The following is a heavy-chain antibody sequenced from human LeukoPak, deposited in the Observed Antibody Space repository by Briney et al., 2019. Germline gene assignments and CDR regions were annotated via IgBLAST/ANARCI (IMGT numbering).Heavy chain of an antibody. CDR1: GFTFSSYA. V-gene: IGHV3-23*01. Sequence: PGGSLRLSCAASGFTFSSYAMSWVRQAPGKGLEWVSAISGSGGSTYYADSVKGRFTISRDNSKNTLYLQMNSLRAEDTAVYYCAKDKGRGSGYSSSWYTYYFDYWGQGTLVTISS. CDR2: ISGSGGST. CDR3: AKDKGRGSGYSSSWYTYYFDY. J-gene: IGHJ4*02. D-gene: IGHD6-13*01.